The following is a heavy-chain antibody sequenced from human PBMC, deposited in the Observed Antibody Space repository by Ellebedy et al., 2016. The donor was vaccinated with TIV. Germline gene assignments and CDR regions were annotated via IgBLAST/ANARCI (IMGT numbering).Heavy chain of an antibody. CDR3: VRVSRSGNYPG. CDR2: ISNNGDTI. D-gene: IGHD1-26*01. CDR1: GFTFSDYY. J-gene: IGHJ4*02. Sequence: GGSLRLSXAASGFTFSDYYMNWIRQAPGKGLEWVSYISNNGDTIYADSVKGRFTVSRDNAKNSLYLQMNSLREEDTAIYYCVRVSRSGNYPGWGQGTLVTVSS. V-gene: IGHV3-11*04.